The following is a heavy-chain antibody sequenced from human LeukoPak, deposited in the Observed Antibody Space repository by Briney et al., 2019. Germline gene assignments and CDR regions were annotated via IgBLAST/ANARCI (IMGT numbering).Heavy chain of an antibody. CDR2: ISGSGGST. V-gene: IGHV3-23*01. CDR3: APRVVGSAPFDY. CDR1: GFTVSSNY. J-gene: IGHJ4*02. Sequence: GGSLRLSCAASGFTVSSNYMSWVRQAPGKGLEWVSAISGSGGSTYSADSVKGRFTISRDNSKNTLYLQMNNLRAEDTAVYYCAPRVVGSAPFDYWGQGTLVTVSS. D-gene: IGHD2-15*01.